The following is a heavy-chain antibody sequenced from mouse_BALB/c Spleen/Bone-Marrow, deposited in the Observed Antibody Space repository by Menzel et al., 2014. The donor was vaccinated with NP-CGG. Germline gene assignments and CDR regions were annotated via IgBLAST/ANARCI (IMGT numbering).Heavy chain of an antibody. CDR2: SYPGDGDT. J-gene: IGHJ3*01. V-gene: IGHV1-80*01. CDR3: AKVTTGFAY. Sequence: QVQLKQSGAELVRPGSSVKISRKASGYAFSSYWVTWVKQRPGQGLELIGQSYPGDGDTNYNGKFKDKVTLTADKSSSAAYMQLSSLTSEDSAVYFCAKVTTGFAYWGQGTLVTVSA. CDR1: GYAFSSYW. D-gene: IGHD2-2*01.